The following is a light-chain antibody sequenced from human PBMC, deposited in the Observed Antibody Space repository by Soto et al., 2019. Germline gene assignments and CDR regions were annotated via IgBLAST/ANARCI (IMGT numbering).Light chain of an antibody. Sequence: EFVLTQSPVTLSLSPWERATLSCRASQSLSSSWLAWYQQKPGQAPRLLIYGASSRATGIPGRFSGSGSGTDFTLTISRLEPEDFAMYYCQQYGSTPRTFGRGTKVDIK. J-gene: IGKJ1*01. CDR1: QSLSSSW. CDR2: GAS. CDR3: QQYGSTPRT. V-gene: IGKV3-20*01.